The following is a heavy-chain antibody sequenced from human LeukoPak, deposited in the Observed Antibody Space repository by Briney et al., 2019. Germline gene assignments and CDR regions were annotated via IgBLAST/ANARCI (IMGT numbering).Heavy chain of an antibody. J-gene: IGHJ4*02. CDR2: IYSSGST. CDR3: ARGGKATVVTM. Sequence: SETLSLTCTVSAGSINSYYWSWIRQPAGKGLEWIGRIYSSGSTNYNPSLKSRVSMSVDTSKNQFSLKLTSVTAADTAVYYCARGGKATVVTMWGQGILVTVSS. CDR1: AGSINSYY. V-gene: IGHV4-4*07. D-gene: IGHD4-23*01.